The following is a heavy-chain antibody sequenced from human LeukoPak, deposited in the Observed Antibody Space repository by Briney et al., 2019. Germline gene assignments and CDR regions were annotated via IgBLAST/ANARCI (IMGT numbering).Heavy chain of an antibody. CDR3: AKYYDFWSGYSQHYYYMDV. D-gene: IGHD3-3*01. CDR2: ISGSGGST. Sequence: GGSLRLSCAASGFTFSSYAMSWVRQAPGKGLEWVSAISGSGGSTYYADSVKGRFTISRDNSKNTLYLQMNSLRAEDTAVYYCAKYYDFWSGYSQHYYYMDVWGKGTTVTVSS. CDR1: GFTFSSYA. J-gene: IGHJ6*03. V-gene: IGHV3-23*01.